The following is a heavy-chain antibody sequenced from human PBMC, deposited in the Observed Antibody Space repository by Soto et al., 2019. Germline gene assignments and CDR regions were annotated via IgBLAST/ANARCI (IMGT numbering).Heavy chain of an antibody. CDR1: GGTFISYT. CDR3: AREGSSDIVVVPADSNDAFDI. D-gene: IGHD2-2*01. J-gene: IGHJ3*02. CDR2: IIPILGIA. V-gene: IGHV1-69*04. Sequence: SVKVSCKASGGTFISYTISWVRQAPGQGLEWMGRIIPILGIANYAQKFQGRVTITADKSTSTAYMELSSLRSEDTAVYYCAREGSSDIVVVPADSNDAFDIWGQGTMVTVSS.